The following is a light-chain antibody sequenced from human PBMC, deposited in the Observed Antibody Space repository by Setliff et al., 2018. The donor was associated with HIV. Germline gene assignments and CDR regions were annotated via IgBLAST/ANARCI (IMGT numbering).Light chain of an antibody. CDR2: DNN. CDR3: QSYDSSLSAWV. CDR1: MSNIGAHYN. Sequence: QSALTQPPSVSGAPGQRVPISCSGSMSNIGAHYNVHWYQQLPGAAPKLFIYDNNNRPSGVPERVSGSKSGTSASLAITGLQAEDEADYYCQSYDSSLSAWVFGGGTKVTVL. V-gene: IGLV1-40*01. J-gene: IGLJ3*02.